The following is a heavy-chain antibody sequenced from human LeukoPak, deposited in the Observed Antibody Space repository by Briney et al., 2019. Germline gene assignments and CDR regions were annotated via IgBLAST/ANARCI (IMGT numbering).Heavy chain of an antibody. V-gene: IGHV1-2*06. J-gene: IGHJ5*02. Sequence: ASVKVSCKASGYTFTGYYMHWVRQAPGQGLEWMGRINPNSGGTNYAQKIQGRVTMTRDTSISTAYMELSRLRSDDTAVYYCARAPPPPMVRGVQINWFDPWGQGTLVTVSS. CDR1: GYTFTGYY. D-gene: IGHD3-10*01. CDR2: INPNSGGT. CDR3: ARAPPPPMVRGVQINWFDP.